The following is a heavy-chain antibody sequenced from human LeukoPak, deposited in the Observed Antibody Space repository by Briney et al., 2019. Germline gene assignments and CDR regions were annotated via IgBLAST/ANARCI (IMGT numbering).Heavy chain of an antibody. CDR2: IYTSGST. CDR1: GGSISSYY. CDR3: ARDQWVVPAAIIATPNNWFDP. D-gene: IGHD2-2*01. V-gene: IGHV4-4*07. J-gene: IGHJ5*02. Sequence: SETLSLTCTVSGGSISSYYWSWIRQPAWKGLEWIGRIYTSGSTNYNPSLKSRVTMSVDTSKNQFSLKLSSVTAADTAVYYCARDQWVVPAAIIATPNNWFDPWGQGTLVTVSS.